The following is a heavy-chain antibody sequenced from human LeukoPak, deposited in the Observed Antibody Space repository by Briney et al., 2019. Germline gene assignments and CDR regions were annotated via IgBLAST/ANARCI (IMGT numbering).Heavy chain of an antibody. CDR3: ARARGGSVATRYLDS. V-gene: IGHV4-59*01. CDR1: GASISNYY. Sequence: SETLSLTCTVSGASISNYYWNRVRQAPGKGLEWIGYFYYSGGNFYHPSLKGRVTMSGDTSKSQVYLNLTSVTAADTAMYYCARARGGSVATRYLDSWGRGTLVSVSP. CDR2: FYYSGGN. J-gene: IGHJ4*02. D-gene: IGHD4-23*01.